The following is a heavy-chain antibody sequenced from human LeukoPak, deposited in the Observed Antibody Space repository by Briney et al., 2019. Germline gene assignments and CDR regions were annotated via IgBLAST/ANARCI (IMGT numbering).Heavy chain of an antibody. J-gene: IGHJ4*02. Sequence: SMKVSCKASGYTFTSYDINWVRQTTGQGLEWVGWINPNSGNTGYAQKFQGRVTITRNISISTAYMELSNLRSEDTAVYYCARGRVDYWGQGTLVTVSS. CDR2: INPNSGNT. V-gene: IGHV1-8*03. CDR3: ARGRVDY. CDR1: GYTFTSYD.